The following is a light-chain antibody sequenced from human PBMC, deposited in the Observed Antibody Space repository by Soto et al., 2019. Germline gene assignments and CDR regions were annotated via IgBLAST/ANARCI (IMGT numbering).Light chain of an antibody. Sequence: DIQMTQSPSSLSASVGDRVTITCRACQDISVYLAWYQQKPGKVPKLLIYSASTLQSGVPSRFSGSGSGTDFTLTISRLQPEDVATYYWQKFNTAPLTFGPGARLEI. V-gene: IGKV1-27*01. CDR2: SAS. J-gene: IGKJ5*01. CDR3: QKFNTAPLT. CDR1: QDISVY.